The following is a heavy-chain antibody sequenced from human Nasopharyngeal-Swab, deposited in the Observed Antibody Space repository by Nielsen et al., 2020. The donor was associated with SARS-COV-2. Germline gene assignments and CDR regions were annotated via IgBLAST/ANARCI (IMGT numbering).Heavy chain of an antibody. CDR2: IDWDEDK. Sequence: SGPTLVKPTQTLTLTCTFSGFSLNTSGMCLTWIRQPPGKALEWLALIDWDEDKYYGTSLKTRLTISKDTPKNQVVLTMTNMDQADTATYYCARNPPRGSGFDFWGQGILVTVSS. CDR1: GFSLNTSGMC. V-gene: IGHV2-70*01. CDR3: ARNPPRGSGFDF. J-gene: IGHJ4*02. D-gene: IGHD6-19*01.